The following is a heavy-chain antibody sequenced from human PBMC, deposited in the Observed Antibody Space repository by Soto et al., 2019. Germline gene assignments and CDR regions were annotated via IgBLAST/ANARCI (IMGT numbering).Heavy chain of an antibody. D-gene: IGHD3-22*01. V-gene: IGHV1-46*01. CDR3: ASVVYYYDSSVGWFDP. J-gene: IGHJ5*02. Sequence: ASVKVSCKASGYTFTSYYMHWVRQAPGQGLEWMGIINPSGGSTSYAQKFQGRVTMTRDTSTSTVYMELSSLRSEGTAVYYCASVVYYYDSSVGWFDPWGQGTLVTVSS. CDR1: GYTFTSYY. CDR2: INPSGGST.